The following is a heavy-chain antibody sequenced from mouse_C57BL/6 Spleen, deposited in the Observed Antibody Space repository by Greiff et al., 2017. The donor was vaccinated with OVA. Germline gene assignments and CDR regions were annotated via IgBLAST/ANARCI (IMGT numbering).Heavy chain of an antibody. CDR3: ARVDGYYEGGAMDY. V-gene: IGHV1-80*01. CDR2: IYPGDGDT. D-gene: IGHD2-3*01. J-gene: IGHJ4*01. CDR1: GYAFSSYW. Sequence: QVQLKESGAELVKPGASVKISCKASGYAFSSYWMNWVKQRPGKGLEWIGQIYPGDGDTNYNGKFKGKATLTADKSSSTAYMQLSSLTSEDSAVYFCARVDGYYEGGAMDYWGQGTSVTVSS.